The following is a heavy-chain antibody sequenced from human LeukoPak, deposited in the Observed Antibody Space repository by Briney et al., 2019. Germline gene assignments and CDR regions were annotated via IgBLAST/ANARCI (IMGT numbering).Heavy chain of an antibody. Sequence: PSETLSLTCAVYGGSFSGYYWSWIRQPPGKGLEWIGEINHSGSTNYNPSLKSRVTISVDTSKNQFSLKLSSVTAADTAVYYCARTPWGEQQLALDYWGQGTLVTVSS. V-gene: IGHV4-34*01. J-gene: IGHJ4*02. D-gene: IGHD6-13*01. CDR3: ARTPWGEQQLALDY. CDR2: INHSGST. CDR1: GGSFSGYY.